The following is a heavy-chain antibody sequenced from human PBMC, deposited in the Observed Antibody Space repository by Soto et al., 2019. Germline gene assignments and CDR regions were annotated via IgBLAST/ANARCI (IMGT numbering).Heavy chain of an antibody. Sequence: QIALQESGPTVVKPTQTLTMTCTFSGFSLTTTGVGVGWIRHAPGKALEWLAMVYWYDERRYSPSLKSRLTTTQETSKNQVVLTMTYMDPVDTATYFCTHYDSSSYFSHFDSWGQGTLVTVSS. CDR2: VYWYDER. CDR3: THYDSSSYFSHFDS. V-gene: IGHV2-5*01. J-gene: IGHJ4*02. D-gene: IGHD3-22*01. CDR1: GFSLTTTGVG.